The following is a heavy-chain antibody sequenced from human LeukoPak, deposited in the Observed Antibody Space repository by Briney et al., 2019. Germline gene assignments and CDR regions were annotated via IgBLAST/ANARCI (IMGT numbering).Heavy chain of an antibody. CDR2: IYYSGST. Sequence: PSQTLSLTCTVSGGSISSGGYYWSWIRQHPGKGLEWIGYIYYSGSTYYNPSLKSRVTISVDTSKNQFSLKLSSVTAADTAVYYCARGIQLLGAFDIWGQGTMVTVSS. CDR3: ARGIQLLGAFDI. J-gene: IGHJ3*02. D-gene: IGHD1-26*01. CDR1: GGSISSGGYY. V-gene: IGHV4-31*03.